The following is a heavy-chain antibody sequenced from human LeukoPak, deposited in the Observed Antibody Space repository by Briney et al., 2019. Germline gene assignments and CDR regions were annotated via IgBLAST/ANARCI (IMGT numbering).Heavy chain of an antibody. Sequence: ASVKVSCKASGYTFTKYGITWVRQAPGQGLEWMGWISTYNGNTNYAQKLQGRVTMTTDTSTSTAYMELRSLRSDDTAVYYCASGSYYGDFDYWGQGTLVTVSS. J-gene: IGHJ4*02. CDR2: ISTYNGNT. D-gene: IGHD4-17*01. CDR3: ASGSYYGDFDY. V-gene: IGHV1-18*01. CDR1: GYTFTKYG.